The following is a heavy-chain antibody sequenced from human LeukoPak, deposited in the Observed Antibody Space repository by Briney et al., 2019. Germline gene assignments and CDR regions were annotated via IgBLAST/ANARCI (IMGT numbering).Heavy chain of an antibody. D-gene: IGHD2-2*02. J-gene: IGHJ5*02. Sequence: ASVKVSCKVSGYTLTELSMHWVRQAPGKGLEWMGGFDPEDGETIYAQKFQGRATMTEDTSTDTAYMELSSLRSEDTAVYYCATYGYCSSTSCYTANWFDPWGQGTLVTVSS. CDR1: GYTLTELS. V-gene: IGHV1-24*01. CDR3: ATYGYCSSTSCYTANWFDP. CDR2: FDPEDGET.